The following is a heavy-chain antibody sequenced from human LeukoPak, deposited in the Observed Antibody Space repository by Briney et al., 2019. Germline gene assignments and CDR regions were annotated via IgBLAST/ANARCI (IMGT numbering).Heavy chain of an antibody. Sequence: GGSLRLSRAASGFTFSSYVMHWVRQAPGKGLEGVAVIWYDGSNKFHADSVKGRFTISRDISKNTLYLQMNSLRAEDTAVYYCARDTSLGDLRFDYWGQGTLVTVSS. D-gene: IGHD2-21*02. J-gene: IGHJ4*02. CDR1: GFTFSSYV. V-gene: IGHV3-33*01. CDR3: ARDTSLGDLRFDY. CDR2: IWYDGSNK.